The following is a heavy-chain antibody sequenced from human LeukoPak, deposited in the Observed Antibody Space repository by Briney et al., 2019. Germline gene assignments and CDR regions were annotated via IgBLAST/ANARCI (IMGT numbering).Heavy chain of an antibody. D-gene: IGHD3-10*01. CDR1: GFTFSSYS. J-gene: IGHJ4*02. CDR2: ISSSSSTI. CDR3: ARDAMVRGVIMGY. V-gene: IGHV3-48*04. Sequence: PGGSLRLSCAASGFTFSSYSMNWVRQAPGKGLEWVSYISSSSSTIYYADSVKGRFTISRDNAKNSLYLQMNSLRAEDTAVYYCARDAMVRGVIMGYWGQGTLVTVSS.